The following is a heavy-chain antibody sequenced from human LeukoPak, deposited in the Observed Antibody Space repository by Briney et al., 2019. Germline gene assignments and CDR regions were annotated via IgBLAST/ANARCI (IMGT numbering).Heavy chain of an antibody. CDR2: ISSSGSTI. CDR3: ARGHSSSWYRLGWCDH. Sequence: PGGSLRLSCAASGLTFSSYEMNWVRQAPGKGLEWVSYISSSGSTIYYADSVKGRFTISRDNAKNSLYLQMNSLRAEDTAVYYCARGHSSSWYRLGWCDHWGQGTLVTVSS. D-gene: IGHD6-13*01. V-gene: IGHV3-48*03. CDR1: GLTFSSYE. J-gene: IGHJ5*02.